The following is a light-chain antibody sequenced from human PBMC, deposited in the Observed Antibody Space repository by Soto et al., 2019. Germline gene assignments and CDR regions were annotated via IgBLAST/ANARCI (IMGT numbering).Light chain of an antibody. V-gene: IGKV1-39*01. CDR3: QQSYSTPRT. Sequence: DIRMPQSPSSLSASVGDRVTITCPASQSMSSFLKWYQQKRGKAPTLLIYAASSLHSGVPSRFSGSGSGTDFTLTISSLQPEDFATYYCQQSYSTPRTFGQGTKVEIK. J-gene: IGKJ1*01. CDR2: AAS. CDR1: QSMSSF.